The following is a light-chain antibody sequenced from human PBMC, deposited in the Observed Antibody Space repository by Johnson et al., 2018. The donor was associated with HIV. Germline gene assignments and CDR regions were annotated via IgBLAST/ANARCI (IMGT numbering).Light chain of an antibody. Sequence: QSVLTQPPSVSAAPGQKVTISCSGSSSNIGNNYVSWYQQLPGTAPKLLIYDNNKRPSGIPDRFSGSKSGTSATLGITGLQTGDAADYYCGTWDSSLSARVFGTGTNVNVL. CDR3: GTWDSSLSARV. CDR2: DNN. J-gene: IGLJ1*01. V-gene: IGLV1-51*01. CDR1: SSNIGNNY.